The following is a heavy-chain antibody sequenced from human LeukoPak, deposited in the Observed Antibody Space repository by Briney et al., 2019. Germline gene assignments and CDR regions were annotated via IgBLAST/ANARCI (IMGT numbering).Heavy chain of an antibody. CDR1: GGSISSSNW. V-gene: IGHV4-4*02. Sequence: SGTLSLTCAVSGGSISSSNWWSWVRQPPGKGLEWIGEIYHSGSTNYNPSLKSRVTISVDKSKNQFSLKLSSVTAADTAVYYCARGKAVAVAYYFDYWGQGTLVTVSS. J-gene: IGHJ4*02. CDR2: IYHSGST. CDR3: ARGKAVAVAYYFDY. D-gene: IGHD6-19*01.